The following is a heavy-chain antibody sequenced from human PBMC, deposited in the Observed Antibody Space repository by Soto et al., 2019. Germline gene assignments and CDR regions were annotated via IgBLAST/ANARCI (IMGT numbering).Heavy chain of an antibody. V-gene: IGHV3-23*01. J-gene: IGHJ4*02. CDR1: GFTFSSYA. D-gene: IGHD5-12*01. CDR2: ISGSGGST. Sequence: GGSLRLSCAASGFTFSSYAMSWVRQAPGKGLEWVSAISGSGGSTYYADSVKGRFTISRDNSKNTLYLQMNSLRAEDTAVYYCAKDSFSGYGVRGFDYWGQGTLVTVSS. CDR3: AKDSFSGYGVRGFDY.